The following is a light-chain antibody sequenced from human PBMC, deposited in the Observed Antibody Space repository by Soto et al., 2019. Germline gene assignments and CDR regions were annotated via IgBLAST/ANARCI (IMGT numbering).Light chain of an antibody. J-gene: IGKJ1*01. CDR1: QKISSRY. CDR3: QQYGGTPPIT. Sequence: EIVLTQSPGTLSLSPGERATLSCRASQKISSRYLAWYLQTPGQAPRFLIYGASSRATGIPDRFSGSVSGTDFTLTISRLEPEDFAVYYGQQYGGTPPITFGQGTKVDIK. V-gene: IGKV3-20*01. CDR2: GAS.